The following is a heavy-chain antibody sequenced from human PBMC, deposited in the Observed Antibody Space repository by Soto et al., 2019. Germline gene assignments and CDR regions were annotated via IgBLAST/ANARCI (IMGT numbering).Heavy chain of an antibody. CDR2: VYYNGDT. V-gene: IGHV4-59*01. D-gene: IGHD2-15*01. J-gene: IGHJ4*02. CDR3: ARGHGHGGSSFDF. CDR1: GGSTHSYY. Sequence: QVQLQESGPGLVKPSETLSLTCTVSGGSTHSYYWAWIRQHPGKGLVWMGYVYYNGDTNYNPSLNSRITISVDASKNQFSLKLTSVTPADTAVYYCARGHGHGGSSFDFWGQGTLVTVSS.